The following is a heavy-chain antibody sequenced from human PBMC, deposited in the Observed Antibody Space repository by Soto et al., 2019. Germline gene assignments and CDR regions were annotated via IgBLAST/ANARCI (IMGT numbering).Heavy chain of an antibody. CDR2: IWYDGSNK. D-gene: IGHD3-22*01. Sequence: GSLRLSCAASGFTFSSYGMHWVRQAPGKGLEWVEVIWYDGSNKYYADSVKGRFTISRDNSKNTLYLQMNSLRAEDTAVYYCARDVVDYYDSSGYYYVSNYFDYWGQGTLVTVSS. CDR1: GFTFSSYG. CDR3: ARDVVDYYDSSGYYYVSNYFDY. J-gene: IGHJ4*02. V-gene: IGHV3-33*01.